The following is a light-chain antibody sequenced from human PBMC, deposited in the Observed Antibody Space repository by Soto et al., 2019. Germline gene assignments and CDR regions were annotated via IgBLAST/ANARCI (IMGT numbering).Light chain of an antibody. CDR2: EVS. V-gene: IGLV2-23*02. CDR3: CSYAAITTPVI. J-gene: IGLJ2*01. Sequence: QSVLTQPASVSGSPGQSITISCTGTSSDVGNYNLVSWYQQHPGKAPKLMIYEVSKRPSGVSDRFSGSKSGNTASLTIYGLQAEDEADYFCCSYAAITTPVIFGGGTKLTVL. CDR1: SSDVGNYNL.